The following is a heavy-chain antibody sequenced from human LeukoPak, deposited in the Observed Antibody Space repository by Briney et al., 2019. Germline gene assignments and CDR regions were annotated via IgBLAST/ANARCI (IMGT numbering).Heavy chain of an antibody. D-gene: IGHD6-19*01. V-gene: IGHV1-46*04. CDR1: GYIFTSYN. CDR2: INPSGGTT. CDR3: ARFAVHRRLAVVGQFGLDY. J-gene: IGHJ4*02. Sequence: ASGEVSGKASGYIFTSYNMNWVRRAPGQGLEWRGIINPSGGTTNYPRKLQGRVTMTRDTSTSTVYMELSSLRSEDTAVYYCARFAVHRRLAVVGQFGLDYWGQGTLVTVSS.